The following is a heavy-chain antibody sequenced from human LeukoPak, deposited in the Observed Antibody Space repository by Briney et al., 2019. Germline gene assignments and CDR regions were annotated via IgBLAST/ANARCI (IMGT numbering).Heavy chain of an antibody. J-gene: IGHJ4*02. CDR3: ARDQKDTAMVY. V-gene: IGHV4-59*01. CDR1: GGSISSYY. Sequence: SETLSLTCTVSGGSISSYYWSWIRQPPGKGLEWIGYIYYSGSTNYNPSLKSRVTISVDTSKNQFSLKLSSVTAADTAVYYCARDQKDTAMVYWGQGTLVTVSS. D-gene: IGHD5-18*01. CDR2: IYYSGST.